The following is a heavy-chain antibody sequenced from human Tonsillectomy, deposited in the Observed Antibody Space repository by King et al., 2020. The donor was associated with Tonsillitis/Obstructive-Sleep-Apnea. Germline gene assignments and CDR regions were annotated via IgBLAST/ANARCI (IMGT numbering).Heavy chain of an antibody. V-gene: IGHV4-34*01. D-gene: IGHD5-12*01. CDR1: GGSFSGYY. J-gene: IGHJ4*02. CDR3: ARGLDIVATIMDDY. CDR2: INHSGST. Sequence: VQLQQWGAGLLKPSETLSLTCAVYGGSFSGYYWSWIRQPPGKGLEWIGEINHSGSTNYNPSLKSRVTISVDTSKNQFSLKLSSVTAADTAVYYCARGLDIVATIMDDYWGQRTLVTVSS.